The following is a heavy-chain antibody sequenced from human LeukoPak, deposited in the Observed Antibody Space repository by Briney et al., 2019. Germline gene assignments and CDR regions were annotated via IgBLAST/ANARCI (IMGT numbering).Heavy chain of an antibody. Sequence: GGSLRLSCAASGFTFSTYAMHWVRQAPGKGLEYVSAISSNGGTTYYANSVKGRFTISRDNSKNTLYLQMGSLRAEDMAVYYCARADYDTSGYYADYWGQGTLVTVSS. J-gene: IGHJ4*02. CDR3: ARADYDTSGYYADY. CDR1: GFTFSTYA. V-gene: IGHV3-64*01. D-gene: IGHD3-22*01. CDR2: ISSNGGTT.